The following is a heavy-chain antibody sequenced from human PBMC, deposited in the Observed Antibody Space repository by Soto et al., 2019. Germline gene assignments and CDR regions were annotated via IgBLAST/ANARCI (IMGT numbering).Heavy chain of an antibody. J-gene: IGHJ5*02. CDR2: IIPIFGTA. D-gene: IGHD5-18*01. CDR1: GGTFSSYA. Sequence: VKVSCKASGGTFSSYAISCVRQAPGQGLEWMGGIIPIFGTANYAQKFQGRVTITSDKSMSTDYMGLSSLRSEDTAVYYCARTPRGNSCGYVVGFDPWGQGNLVNVSS. CDR3: ARTPRGNSCGYVVGFDP. V-gene: IGHV1-69*13.